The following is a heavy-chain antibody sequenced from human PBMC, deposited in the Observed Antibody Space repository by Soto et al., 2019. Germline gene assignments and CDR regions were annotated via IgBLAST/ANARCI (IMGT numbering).Heavy chain of an antibody. V-gene: IGHV4-59*01. CDR3: ARGRGVSGTTRHYYFFGLDV. CDR1: GGSISGYY. J-gene: IGHJ6*02. Sequence: PSETLSLTCTVSGGSISGYYWSWIRQSPGKGLEGMGHIYYDGTTDYNPSLKSRLTISVDTSKNKFSLMMSSVTAADTAVYFCARGRGVSGTTRHYYFFGLDVWGQGTTVTVSS. D-gene: IGHD1-7*01. CDR2: IYYDGTT.